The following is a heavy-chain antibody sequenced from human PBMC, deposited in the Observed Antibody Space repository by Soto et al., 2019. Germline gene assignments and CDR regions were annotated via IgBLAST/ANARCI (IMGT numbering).Heavy chain of an antibody. CDR2: IYYSGST. Sequence: SETLSLTCTVSGGSISDYYWSWIRQPPGKGLEWIGYIYYSGSTNYNPSLKSRVTISVDTSKNQFSLKLTSVTAADTAVYYCARGKWELTVGFDYWGLGTLVTV. V-gene: IGHV4-59*01. CDR3: ARGKWELTVGFDY. D-gene: IGHD1-26*01. CDR1: GGSISDYY. J-gene: IGHJ4*02.